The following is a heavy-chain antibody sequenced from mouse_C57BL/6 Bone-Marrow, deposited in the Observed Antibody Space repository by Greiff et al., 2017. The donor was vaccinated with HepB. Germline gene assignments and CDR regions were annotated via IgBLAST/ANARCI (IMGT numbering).Heavy chain of an antibody. D-gene: IGHD1-1*01. J-gene: IGHJ2*01. CDR2: INPSSGYT. CDR1: GYTFTSYW. Sequence: VQLQQSGAELAKPGASVKLSCKASGYTFTSYWMHWVKQRPGQGLEWIGYINPSSGYTKYNQKFKDKATLTAYKSSSTAYMQLSILTYEDSAVYYCGLLGAPITTVDYWGQGTTLTVSS. V-gene: IGHV1-7*01. CDR3: GLLGAPITTVDY.